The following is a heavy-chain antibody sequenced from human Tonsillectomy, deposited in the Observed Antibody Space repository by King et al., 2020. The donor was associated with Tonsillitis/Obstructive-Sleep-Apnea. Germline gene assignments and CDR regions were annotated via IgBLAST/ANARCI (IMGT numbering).Heavy chain of an antibody. D-gene: IGHD6-6*01. V-gene: IGHV3-15*01. CDR1: GFTFSNAW. CDR3: TTPSVYYYYMDV. CDR2: IKRKTDGGTT. J-gene: IGHJ6*03. Sequence: VQLVESGGGLVKPGGSLRLSCAASGFTFSNAWMSWVRQAPGKGLEWVGRIKRKTDGGTTDYAAPVKGRFTISRDDSKNTLYLQMNSLKTEDTAVYYCTTPSVYYYYMDVWGKGTTVTVSS.